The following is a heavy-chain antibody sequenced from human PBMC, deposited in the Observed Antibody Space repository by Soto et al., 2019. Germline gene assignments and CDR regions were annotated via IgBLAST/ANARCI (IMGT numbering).Heavy chain of an antibody. CDR1: GFTFSSYA. Sequence: GSLILSCGVSGFTFSSYAMSWVRQAPGKGLEWVSAISGSGGSTYYADSVKGRFTISRDNSKNTLYLQMNSLRAEDTAVYYCAKAYCTNGGCPPYYYYYGMDVWGQGTTVTVSS. D-gene: IGHD2-8*01. CDR2: ISGSGGST. V-gene: IGHV3-23*01. J-gene: IGHJ6*02. CDR3: AKAYCTNGGCPPYYYYYGMDV.